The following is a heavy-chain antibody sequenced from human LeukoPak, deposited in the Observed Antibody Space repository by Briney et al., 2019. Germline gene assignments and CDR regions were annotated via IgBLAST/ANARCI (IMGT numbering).Heavy chain of an antibody. CDR3: AAHTAGRGSGY. V-gene: IGHV4-59*08. CDR1: GASISSYY. J-gene: IGHJ4*02. CDR2: IYDSGST. D-gene: IGHD5-12*01. Sequence: SETLSLTCSVPGASISSYYWSWIRQPPGKGLEWIGHIYDSGSTKYNPSLKSRVTISVDTSKNQFSLTLSSVTAADTAVYYCAAHTAGRGSGYWGQGILVAVSS.